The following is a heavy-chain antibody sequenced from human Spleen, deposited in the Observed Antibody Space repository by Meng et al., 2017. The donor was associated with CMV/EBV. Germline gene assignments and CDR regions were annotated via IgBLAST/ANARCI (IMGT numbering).Heavy chain of an antibody. Sequence: SRSSSNWWSWVRQPQGKGLGWIGEIYHSGSTNYNPSLKSRVTISVDKSKNQFSLKLSSVTAADTAVYYCARVGQGRYYDSSGYYLDYWGQGTLVTVSS. D-gene: IGHD3-22*01. CDR3: ARVGQGRYYDSSGYYLDY. V-gene: IGHV4-4*02. CDR2: IYHSGST. CDR1: SRSSSNW. J-gene: IGHJ4*02.